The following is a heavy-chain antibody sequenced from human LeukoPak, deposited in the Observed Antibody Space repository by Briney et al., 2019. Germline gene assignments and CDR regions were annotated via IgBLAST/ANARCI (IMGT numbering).Heavy chain of an antibody. CDR2: ISYDGTNT. V-gene: IGHV3-30-3*01. CDR3: ARDGSSMVRGVTRSYYYYGMDV. Sequence: GGSLRLSCAASGFPFNTYAMHWVRQAPGKGLEWLAVISYDGTNTYYADSVKGRFTISRDNSKNTLYLQMNSLRAEDTAVYYCARDGSSMVRGVTRSYYYYGMDVWGQGTTVTVSS. D-gene: IGHD3-10*01. J-gene: IGHJ6*02. CDR1: GFPFNTYA.